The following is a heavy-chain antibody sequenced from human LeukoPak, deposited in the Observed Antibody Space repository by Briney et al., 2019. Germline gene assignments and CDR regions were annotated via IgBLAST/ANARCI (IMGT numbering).Heavy chain of an antibody. Sequence: GGSLRLSCAASGFTFSSNWMHWVRQAPGKGLVWVSRINEDGSTTNYADSVKGRSTIFRDNAKNTLYLQMNSLRAENTAVYYCVRDLGGRSGHWGQGTLVTVSS. CDR1: GFTFSSNW. CDR3: VRDLGGRSGH. V-gene: IGHV3-74*01. CDR2: INEDGSTT. J-gene: IGHJ4*02. D-gene: IGHD1-26*01.